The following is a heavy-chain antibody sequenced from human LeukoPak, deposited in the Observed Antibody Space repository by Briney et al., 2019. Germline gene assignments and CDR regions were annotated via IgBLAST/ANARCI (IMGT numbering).Heavy chain of an antibody. Sequence: GGSLRLSCAASGFTFSSYWMSWVRQAPGKGLEWVANIKQDGSVKYYVDSVKGRFTISRDNAKNSLYLQMNSLRAEDTAVYYCARSYRAIAAASSLLYWGQGTLVTVSS. D-gene: IGHD6-13*01. CDR1: GFTFSSYW. J-gene: IGHJ4*02. V-gene: IGHV3-7*01. CDR3: ARSYRAIAAASSLLY. CDR2: IKQDGSVK.